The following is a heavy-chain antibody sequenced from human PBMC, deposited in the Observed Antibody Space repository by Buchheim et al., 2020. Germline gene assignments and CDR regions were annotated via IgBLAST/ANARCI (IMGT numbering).Heavy chain of an antibody. D-gene: IGHD5-12*01. J-gene: IGHJ6*02. CDR3: ARLVRDSGYEYYYYYGMDV. V-gene: IGHV4-39*01. CDR2: IYYSGST. Sequence: QLQLQESGPGLVKPSETLSLTCTVSGGSISSSSYYWGWLRQPPGKGLEWIGSIYYSGSTYYNPSLKSRVTISVDTSKNQFFLKLSSVTAADTAVYYCARLVRDSGYEYYYYYGMDVWGQGTT. CDR1: GGSISSSSYY.